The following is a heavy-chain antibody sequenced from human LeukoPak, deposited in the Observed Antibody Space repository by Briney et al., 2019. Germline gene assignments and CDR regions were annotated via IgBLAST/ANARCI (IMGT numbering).Heavy chain of an antibody. J-gene: IGHJ5*02. CDR1: GGSISSRY. CDR3: ARWQYTISSGWFDP. CDR2: IYYSGGT. Sequence: SETLSLTCTLSGGSISSRYWSWIRQPPGKGLEWIGSIYYSGGTNYNPSLQGRVSISVDTSKIQFSLRLSSVTAADTAVYYCARWQYTISSGWFDPWGQGTLVTVSS. D-gene: IGHD6-6*01. V-gene: IGHV4-59*08.